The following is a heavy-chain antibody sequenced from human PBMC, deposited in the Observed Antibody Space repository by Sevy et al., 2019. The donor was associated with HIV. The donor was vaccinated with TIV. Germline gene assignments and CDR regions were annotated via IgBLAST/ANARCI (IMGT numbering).Heavy chain of an antibody. CDR2: INHSGST. Sequence: SETLSLTCAVYGGSLSGYYWSWIRQPPGKGLEWIGEINHSGSTNYNPSLKSRVTISVDTSKNQFSLKLSSVTAADTAVYYCARGLNYYDSSGYPYYFDYWGQGTLVTVSS. D-gene: IGHD3-22*01. J-gene: IGHJ4*02. V-gene: IGHV4-34*01. CDR1: GGSLSGYY. CDR3: ARGLNYYDSSGYPYYFDY.